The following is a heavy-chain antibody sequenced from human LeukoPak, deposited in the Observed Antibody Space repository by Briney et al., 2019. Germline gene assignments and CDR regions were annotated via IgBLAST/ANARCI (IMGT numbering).Heavy chain of an antibody. V-gene: IGHV4-30-4*08. D-gene: IGHD2-2*01. CDR1: GGSISSGDYY. CDR2: IYYSGST. Sequence: KPSETLSLTCTVSGGSISSGDYYWSWIRQPPGKGLEWIGYIYYSGSTYYNPSLKSRVTISVDTSKNQFSLKLSSVTAADTAVNYCARDGRLYQLPRLDYWGQGTLVTVSS. CDR3: ARDGRLYQLPRLDY. J-gene: IGHJ4*02.